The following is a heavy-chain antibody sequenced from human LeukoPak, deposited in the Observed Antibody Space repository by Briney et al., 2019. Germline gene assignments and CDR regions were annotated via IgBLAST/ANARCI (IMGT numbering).Heavy chain of an antibody. D-gene: IGHD6-19*01. J-gene: IGHJ3*02. V-gene: IGHV4-38-2*02. CDR2: IYHSGST. Sequence: TSETLSLTCTVSGYSISSGYYWGWIRQPPGKGLEWIGSIYHSGSTYYNPSLKSRVTISVDTSKNQFSLKLSSVTAADTAVYYCARGEYSSGWYGKYAFDIWGQGTMVTVSS. CDR1: GYSISSGYY. CDR3: ARGEYSSGWYGKYAFDI.